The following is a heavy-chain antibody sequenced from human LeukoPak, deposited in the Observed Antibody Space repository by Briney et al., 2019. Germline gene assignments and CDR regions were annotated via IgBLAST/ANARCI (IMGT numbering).Heavy chain of an antibody. J-gene: IGHJ4*02. CDR2: VSGSGGST. V-gene: IGHV3-23*01. Sequence: GGSLRLSCAASGFTVSSNSMSWVRQAPGKGLEWVSAVSGSGGSTYYADSVKGRFTISRDNSKNTLYLQMNSLRAEDTAVYYCANSELRFFDWLFAYWGQGTLVTVSS. CDR1: GFTVSSNS. D-gene: IGHD3-9*01. CDR3: ANSELRFFDWLFAY.